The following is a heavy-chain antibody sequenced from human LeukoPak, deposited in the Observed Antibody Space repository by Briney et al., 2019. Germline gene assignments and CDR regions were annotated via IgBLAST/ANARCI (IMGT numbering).Heavy chain of an antibody. Sequence: GGSLRLSCAASGFTFSDYYMSWIRQAPGKGLEWVSAISGSGGSTYYADSVKGRFTISRDNSKNTLYLQMNSLRAEDTAVYYCAKGFYDSSGYWDYWGQGTLVTVSS. CDR2: ISGSGGST. V-gene: IGHV3-23*01. CDR1: GFTFSDYY. CDR3: AKGFYDSSGYWDY. D-gene: IGHD3-22*01. J-gene: IGHJ4*02.